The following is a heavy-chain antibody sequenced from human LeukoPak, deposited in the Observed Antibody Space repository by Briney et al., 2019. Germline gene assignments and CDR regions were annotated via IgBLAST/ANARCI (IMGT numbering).Heavy chain of an antibody. J-gene: IGHJ4*02. CDR2: INPNSGGT. D-gene: IGHD2-15*01. CDR3: ASSCSGGSCYSPFDY. CDR1: GYTFTGYY. V-gene: IGHV1-2*02. Sequence: GASVTVSCKASGYTFTGYYMHWVRQAPGQGLEWMGWINPNSGGTNYAQKFQGRVTMTRDTSISTAYMELSRLRSDDTAVYYCASSCSGGSCYSPFDYWGQGTLVTVSS.